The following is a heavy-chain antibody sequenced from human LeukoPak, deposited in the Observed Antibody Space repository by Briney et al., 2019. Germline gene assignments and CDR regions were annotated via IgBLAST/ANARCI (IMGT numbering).Heavy chain of an antibody. CDR1: GFTFSSYE. D-gene: IGHD6-13*01. V-gene: IGHV3-48*03. Sequence: TGGSLRLSCAASGFTFSSYEMNWVRQAPGKGLEWVSYISTSGSTIYYADSVKGRFTISRDNAKNSLFLQMNSLRAEDTAVYCCARGIAAPDYWGQGTLVTVSS. CDR2: ISTSGSTI. CDR3: ARGIAAPDY. J-gene: IGHJ4*02.